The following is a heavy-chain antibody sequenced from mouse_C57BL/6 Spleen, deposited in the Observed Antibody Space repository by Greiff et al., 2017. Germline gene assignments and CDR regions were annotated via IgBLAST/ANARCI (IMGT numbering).Heavy chain of an antibody. CDR2: INPGSGGT. V-gene: IGHV1-54*01. J-gene: IGHJ2*01. CDR3: SRSGRLLLLRGYFDG. CDR1: GYAFTNYL. Sequence: QVQLQQSGAELVRPGTSVKVSCKASGYAFTNYLIEWVKQRPGQGLEWIGVINPGSGGTNYNEKFKGKATLTADKSSSTAYMQLSSLTSEDSAVYFCSRSGRLLLLRGYFDGWGQGTTLTVAS. D-gene: IGHD1-1*01.